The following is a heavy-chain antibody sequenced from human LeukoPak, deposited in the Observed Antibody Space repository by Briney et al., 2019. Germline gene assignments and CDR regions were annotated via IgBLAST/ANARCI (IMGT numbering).Heavy chain of an antibody. CDR2: ISSSSSYI. CDR3: ASRDSSGYDIDY. CDR1: GFTFSSYS. D-gene: IGHD3-22*01. Sequence: PGGSLRLSCAASGFTFSSYSMNWVRQAPGKGLEWVSSISSSSSYIYYADSVKGRFTISRDNAKNSLYLQMNSLRAEDTAVYYCASRDSSGYDIDYWGQGTLVTVSS. J-gene: IGHJ4*02. V-gene: IGHV3-21*01.